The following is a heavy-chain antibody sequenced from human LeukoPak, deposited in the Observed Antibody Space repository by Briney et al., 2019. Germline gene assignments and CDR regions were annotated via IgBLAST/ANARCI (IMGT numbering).Heavy chain of an antibody. CDR2: IYYSGST. J-gene: IGHJ4*02. Sequence: SETLSLTCTVSGGSISSGDYYWSWIRQPPGKGLEWIGYIYYSGSTYYNPSLKSRVTISVDTSKNQFSLKLSSVTAADTAVYYCAREQHGRDALSWGQGTLVTVSS. CDR3: AREQHGRDALS. V-gene: IGHV4-30-4*01. CDR1: GGSISSGDYY. D-gene: IGHD1-1*01.